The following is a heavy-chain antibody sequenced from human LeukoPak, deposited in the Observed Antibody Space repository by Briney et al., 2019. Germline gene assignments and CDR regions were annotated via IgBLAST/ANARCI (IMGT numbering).Heavy chain of an antibody. J-gene: IGHJ4*02. V-gene: IGHV3-21*01. Sequence: GGSLRLSCTASGFTFSFYMMNWVRQAPGKGLEWVSSISTSSSHIYYADSLKGRFTVSRDNAKNTLYLQMNNLRAEDTAMYYCARDQRVTGRPDIDYWGQGTLVIVSS. CDR1: GFTFSFYM. CDR3: ARDQRVTGRPDIDY. CDR2: ISTSSSHI. D-gene: IGHD6-6*01.